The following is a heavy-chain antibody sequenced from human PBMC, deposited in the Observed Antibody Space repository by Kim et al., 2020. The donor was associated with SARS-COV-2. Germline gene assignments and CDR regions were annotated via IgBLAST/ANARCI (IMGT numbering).Heavy chain of an antibody. Sequence: YNPSLKSRVTISVDTSKNQFSLKLSSVTAADTAVYYCAIAVAGIGDAFDIWGQGTMVTVSS. CDR3: AIAVAGIGDAFDI. J-gene: IGHJ3*02. D-gene: IGHD6-19*01. V-gene: IGHV4-39*01.